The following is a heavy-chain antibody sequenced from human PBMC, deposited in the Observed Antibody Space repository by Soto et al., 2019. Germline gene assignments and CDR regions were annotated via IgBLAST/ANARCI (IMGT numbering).Heavy chain of an antibody. CDR3: ARRRSGSYYRNPIDY. Sequence: ASVKVSCKASGYTFTSYDINWVRQATGQGLEWMGWMNPNSGNTGYAQKFQGRVTMTRNTSISTAYMELSSLRSEDTAVYYCARRRSGSYYRNPIDYWSQGTLVTVSS. D-gene: IGHD1-26*01. CDR2: MNPNSGNT. V-gene: IGHV1-8*01. CDR1: GYTFTSYD. J-gene: IGHJ4*02.